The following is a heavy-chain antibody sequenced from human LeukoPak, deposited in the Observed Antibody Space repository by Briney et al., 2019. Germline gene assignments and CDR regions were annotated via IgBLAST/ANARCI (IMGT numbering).Heavy chain of an antibody. V-gene: IGHV3-21*01. J-gene: IGHJ4*02. CDR2: ISSSSSYI. Sequence: GGSLRLSCAASGFTFSSYSMNRVRQAPGKGLEWVSSISSSSSYIYYADSVKGRFTISRDNSKNTLYLQMNSLRAEDTAVYYCVRDDDRPDNGLDYWGQGTLVTVSS. D-gene: IGHD3-22*01. CDR3: VRDDDRPDNGLDY. CDR1: GFTFSSYS.